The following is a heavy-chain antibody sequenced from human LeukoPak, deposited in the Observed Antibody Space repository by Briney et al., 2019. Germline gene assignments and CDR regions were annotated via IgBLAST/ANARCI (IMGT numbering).Heavy chain of an antibody. Sequence: GGSLRLSCAASGFTFSSYEMNWVRQAPGKGLVRVSRINSDGINTSYADSVKGRFTISRDNAKNTLNLQMNSLRAEDTAVYYCARGPTMKMDVWGKGTTVTVSS. CDR1: GFTFSSYE. CDR3: ARGPTMKMDV. J-gene: IGHJ6*04. D-gene: IGHD3-22*01. V-gene: IGHV3-74*01. CDR2: INSDGINT.